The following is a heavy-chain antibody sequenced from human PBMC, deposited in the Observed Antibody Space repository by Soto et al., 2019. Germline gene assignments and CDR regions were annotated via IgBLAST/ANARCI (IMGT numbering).Heavy chain of an antibody. D-gene: IGHD4-17*01. CDR2: INSVGSST. CDR3: VRDLAYGEYAEY. Sequence: GGSLRLSCAASGFTFSKYWMHWVRQAPGKGLVWVSRINSVGSSTNYADSVKGRFTISRDNAKNTVYLQMESLRAEDTAVYYCVRDLAYGEYAEYWVQGTLGIVSS. J-gene: IGHJ4*02. CDR1: GFTFSKYW. V-gene: IGHV3-74*01.